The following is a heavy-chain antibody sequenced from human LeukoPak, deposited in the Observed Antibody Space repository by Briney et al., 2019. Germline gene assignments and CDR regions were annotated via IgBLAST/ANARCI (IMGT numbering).Heavy chain of an antibody. Sequence: GGSLRLSCAASGFTFSSYSMNWVRQAPGKGLEWVSGINWNSDSIGYADSVKGRFTTSRDNAKNSLYLRMNSLRAEDTAFYYCAINGGGDSGYGNFDYWGQGTLVTVSS. V-gene: IGHV3-9*01. D-gene: IGHD5-12*01. J-gene: IGHJ4*02. CDR2: INWNSDSI. CDR3: AINGGGDSGYGNFDY. CDR1: GFTFSSYS.